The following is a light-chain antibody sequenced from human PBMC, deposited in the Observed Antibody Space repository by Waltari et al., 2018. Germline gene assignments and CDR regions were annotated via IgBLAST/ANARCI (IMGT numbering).Light chain of an antibody. CDR1: SSDVGVDDS. V-gene: IGLV2-14*03. CDR2: DVN. J-gene: IGLJ2*01. Sequence: QSALTQPASVSGSPGQSITISCTGSSSDVGVDDSVSWYQDHPGQAPKVIIYDVNNRPSGVSDRFSGSKSGSTASLTISELQAEHEANYYCSSQSGNNVVIFGGGTKLTVL. CDR3: SSQSGNNVVI.